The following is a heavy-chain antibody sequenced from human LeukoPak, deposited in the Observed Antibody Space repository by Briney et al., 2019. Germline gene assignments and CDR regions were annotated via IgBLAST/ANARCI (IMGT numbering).Heavy chain of an antibody. CDR3: AKGGVYRSAFDY. J-gene: IGHJ4*02. D-gene: IGHD1-26*01. CDR1: GFTFSSYA. V-gene: IGHV3-23*01. CDR2: ISGSGGST. Sequence: GGSLRLSCAASGFTFSSYAMSWVRQAPGKWLEWVSAISGSGGSTYYADSVKGRFTISRDNSKNTLYLQMNSLRAEDTAVYYCAKGGVYRSAFDYWGQGTLVTVSS.